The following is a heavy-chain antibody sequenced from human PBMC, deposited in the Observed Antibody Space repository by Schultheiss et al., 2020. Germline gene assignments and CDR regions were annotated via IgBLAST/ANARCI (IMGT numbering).Heavy chain of an antibody. Sequence: GESLKISCAASGFTFSDYYMSWIRQAPGKGLEWVSYISSSGSTIYYADSVKGRFTISRDNAKNSLYLQMNSLRDEDTAVYYCARDRSGWYLDPSDFDYWGQGTLVTVSS. CDR1: GFTFSDYY. CDR2: ISSSGSTI. D-gene: IGHD6-19*01. J-gene: IGHJ4*02. CDR3: ARDRSGWYLDPSDFDY. V-gene: IGHV3-11*04.